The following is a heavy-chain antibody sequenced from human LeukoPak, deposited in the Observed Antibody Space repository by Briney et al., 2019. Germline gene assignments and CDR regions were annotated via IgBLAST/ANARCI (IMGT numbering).Heavy chain of an antibody. V-gene: IGHV1-18*01. CDR3: ARGGTTIFGVVDYYMDA. Sequence: ASVKVSRKASGYTFTSYGISWVRQAPGQGLEWMGWISAYDGNTNYAQKLQGRVTMTTDTSTSTAYMELRSLRSDDTAVYYCARGGTTIFGVVDYYMDAWGKGTTVTVSS. J-gene: IGHJ6*03. CDR2: ISAYDGNT. D-gene: IGHD3-3*01. CDR1: GYTFTSYG.